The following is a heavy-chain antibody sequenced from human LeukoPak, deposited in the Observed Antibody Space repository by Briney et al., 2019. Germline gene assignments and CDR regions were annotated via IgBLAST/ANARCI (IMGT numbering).Heavy chain of an antibody. CDR3: ARGIIAAAPFDY. V-gene: IGHV3-23*01. Sequence: GGSLRLSCAASGFTFSSYGMSWVRQAPGKGLEWVSVISGSGDRTYYADSVKGRFTISRDNSKNTLYLQMNSLRAEDTAVYYCARGIIAAAPFDYWGQGTLVTVSS. CDR2: ISGSGDRT. J-gene: IGHJ4*02. D-gene: IGHD6-13*01. CDR1: GFTFSSYG.